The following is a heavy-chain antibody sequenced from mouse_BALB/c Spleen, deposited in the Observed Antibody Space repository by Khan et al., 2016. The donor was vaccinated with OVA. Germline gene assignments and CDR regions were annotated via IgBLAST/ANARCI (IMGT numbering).Heavy chain of an antibody. Sequence: EVQLQESGPGLVKPSQSLSLTCTVTGYSITSDYAWNWIRQFPGNKLEWMGYINYSGSTNYNPALKSRFSITRDTSKNQFFLQLNSVTTADTATYYCARDGSRYNYAMDYWGQGTSGTVSS. CDR1: GYSITSDYA. J-gene: IGHJ4*01. CDR2: INYSGST. D-gene: IGHD2-3*01. V-gene: IGHV3-2*02. CDR3: ARDGSRYNYAMDY.